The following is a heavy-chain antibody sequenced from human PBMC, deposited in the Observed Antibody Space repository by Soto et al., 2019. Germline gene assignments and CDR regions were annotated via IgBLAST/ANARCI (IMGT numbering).Heavy chain of an antibody. D-gene: IGHD6-6*01. CDR1: GYTFTGYY. J-gene: IGHJ5*02. V-gene: IGHV1-2*04. CDR2: INPNSGGT. CDR3: AREGSSSSDPNINWFDP. Sequence: QVQLVQSGAEVKKPGASVKVSCKASGYTFTGYYMHWVRQAPGQGLEWMGWINPNSGGTNYAQKFQGWVTMTRDTSISTAYMELSRLRSDYTAVYYCAREGSSSSDPNINWFDPWGQGTLVTVSS.